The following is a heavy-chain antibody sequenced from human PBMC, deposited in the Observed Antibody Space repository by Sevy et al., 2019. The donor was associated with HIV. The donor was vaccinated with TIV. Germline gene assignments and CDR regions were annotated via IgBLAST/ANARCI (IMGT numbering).Heavy chain of an antibody. CDR1: GFTFDDYA. Sequence: GGSLRLSCAASGFTFDDYAMHWVRQAPGKGLEWVSGISWNSGSIGYADSVKGRFTISRDNAKNSLYLQMNSLRAEDTALYYCAKGVPRDGSSGWYYFDYWGQGTLVTVSS. D-gene: IGHD6-19*01. CDR2: ISWNSGSI. CDR3: AKGVPRDGSSGWYYFDY. J-gene: IGHJ4*02. V-gene: IGHV3-9*01.